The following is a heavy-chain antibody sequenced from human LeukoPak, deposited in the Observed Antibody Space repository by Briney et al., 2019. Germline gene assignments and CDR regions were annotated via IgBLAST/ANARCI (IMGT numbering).Heavy chain of an antibody. J-gene: IGHJ4*02. V-gene: IGHV3-23*01. CDR1: GFTFSSYA. CDR2: ISGSGGRT. Sequence: AGGSLRLSCAASGFTFSSYAMSWVRQAPGKGLEWVSAISGSGGRTYYADSVKGRFTISRDNSNNTLCLQMNSLRAEDTAVYYCAKEGQYQLLYFDYWGQGTLVTVSS. CDR3: AKEGQYQLLYFDY. D-gene: IGHD2-2*01.